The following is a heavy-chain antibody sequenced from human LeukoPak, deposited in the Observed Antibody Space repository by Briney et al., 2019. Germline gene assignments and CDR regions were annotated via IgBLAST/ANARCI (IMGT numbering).Heavy chain of an antibody. D-gene: IGHD6-13*01. V-gene: IGHV3-74*01. J-gene: IGHJ4*02. Sequence: GGFLRLSCAASGFPFSSYWMHWVRQAPGMGLVWVSRINPEGSTTTYADSVKGRFTISRDNSKNTLYLQMNSLRAEDTAVYYCAKDPGIAAAGAGDYWGQGTLVTVSS. CDR2: INPEGSTT. CDR1: GFPFSSYW. CDR3: AKDPGIAAAGAGDY.